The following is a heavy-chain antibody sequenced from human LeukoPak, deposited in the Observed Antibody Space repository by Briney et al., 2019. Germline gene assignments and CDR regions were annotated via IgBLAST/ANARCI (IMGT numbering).Heavy chain of an antibody. CDR1: GFTFSTYF. D-gene: IGHD6-19*01. Sequence: GRSLRLSCAASGFTFSTYFMHWVRQAPGKGLEWVADIASDGSHTFYVESVKGRFTISRDNAKNSLYLQMNSLRAEDTAVYYCARRSYSSGYYFDYWGQGTLVTVSS. V-gene: IGHV3-30-3*01. J-gene: IGHJ4*02. CDR3: ARRSYSSGYYFDY. CDR2: IASDGSHT.